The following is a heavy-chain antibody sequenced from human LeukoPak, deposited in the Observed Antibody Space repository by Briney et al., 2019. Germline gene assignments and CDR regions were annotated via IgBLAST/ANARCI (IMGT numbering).Heavy chain of an antibody. CDR1: GFTFPTSA. D-gene: IGHD2-2*01. CDR3: AADIVVGPAAMRDDAFDI. J-gene: IGHJ3*02. V-gene: IGHV1-58*02. CDR2: IVVGSSNT. Sequence: GASVKVSCKASGFTFPTSAMMWVRQARGQRLEWIGWIVVGSSNTNYAQKFQERATITRDMSTSTAYMELSSLRSEDTAVYYCAADIVVGPAAMRDDAFDIWGQGPMVTVSS.